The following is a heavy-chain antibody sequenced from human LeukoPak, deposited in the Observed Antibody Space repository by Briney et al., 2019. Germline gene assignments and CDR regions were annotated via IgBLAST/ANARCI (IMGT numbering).Heavy chain of an antibody. J-gene: IGHJ4*02. CDR2: IIPIFGTA. CDR3: AXXXXEPXAXG. CDR1: GGTFSSYA. Sequence: ASVKVSCKASGGTFSSYAISWVRQAPGQGLEWMGGIIPIFGTANYAQKFQGRVTITADESTSTAYIELRSRRSEDTAVYYCAXXXXEPXAXGXGQGTLVTVSS. D-gene: IGHD1-14*01. V-gene: IGHV1-69*01.